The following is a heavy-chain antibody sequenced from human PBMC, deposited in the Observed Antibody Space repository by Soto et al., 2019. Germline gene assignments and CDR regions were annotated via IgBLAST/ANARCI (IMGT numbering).Heavy chain of an antibody. D-gene: IGHD6-19*01. Sequence: PGGSLRLSCAASGFTFSSYGMHWVRQAPGKGLEWVAVIWYDGSNKWYADSVKGRFTISRDNSKNTLYLQMNSLRAEDTALYYCARESQWLDEKFDFWGQGTLVTVSS. CDR1: GFTFSSYG. J-gene: IGHJ4*02. CDR2: IWYDGSNK. CDR3: ARESQWLDEKFDF. V-gene: IGHV3-33*01.